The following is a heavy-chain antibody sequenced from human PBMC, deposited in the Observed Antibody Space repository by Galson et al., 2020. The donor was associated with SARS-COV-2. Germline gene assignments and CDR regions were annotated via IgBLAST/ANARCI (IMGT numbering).Heavy chain of an antibody. J-gene: IGHJ3*01. CDR2: ISRSSSNI. CDR3: ARAQLRPIVGVVTEAVDALDF. V-gene: IGHV3-21*01. Sequence: GSLRLPCAASGFTFSTYRMNWVRHAPGKGLEWVSFISRSSSNIYYADPVKGRLTITRDHAKNSLYLQMNSLRAEDTAVYYCARAQLRPIVGVVTEAVDALDFWGQGTMVTVSS. D-gene: IGHD3-3*01. CDR1: GFTFSTYR.